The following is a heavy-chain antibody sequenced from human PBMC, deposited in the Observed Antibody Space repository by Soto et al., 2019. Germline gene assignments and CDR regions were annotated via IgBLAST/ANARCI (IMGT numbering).Heavy chain of an antibody. Sequence: SGPTLVHPTQPLTLTCTFSGFSLSTSGMCVSWIRQPPGKALEWLALIDWDDDKYYSTYRKTKLTSAKDTSKIQVVLTMIKMDPVDTATYYCARFKWFGELLYDYWGQGTLVTVSS. D-gene: IGHD3-10*01. J-gene: IGHJ4*02. CDR3: ARFKWFGELLYDY. V-gene: IGHV2-70*01. CDR1: GFSLSTSGMC. CDR2: IDWDDDK.